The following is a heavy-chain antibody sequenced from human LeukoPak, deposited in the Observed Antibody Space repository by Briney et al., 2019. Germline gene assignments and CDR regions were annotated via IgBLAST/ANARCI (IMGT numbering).Heavy chain of an antibody. D-gene: IGHD2-15*01. V-gene: IGHV4-4*07. CDR1: GGSISSYY. CDR2: IYTSGST. J-gene: IGHJ4*02. Sequence: SETLSLTCTVSGGSISSYYWSWIRQPAGKGLEWIGRIYTSGSTNYNPSLKSRVTMSVDTSKNQFSLKLSSVTAADTAVYYRARGLNKYCSGGSCYSGSWGQGTLVTVSS. CDR3: ARGLNKYCSGGSCYSGS.